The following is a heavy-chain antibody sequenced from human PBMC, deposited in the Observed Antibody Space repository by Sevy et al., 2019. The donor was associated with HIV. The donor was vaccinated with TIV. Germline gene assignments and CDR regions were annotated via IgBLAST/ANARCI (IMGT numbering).Heavy chain of an antibody. CDR3: VRAIGAAWSY. Sequence: GGSLRLSCEASGFTFSSYWMSWVRQAPGKGLEWVANIKEDGSGKYYVESVKGRFTISRDNAKNSVYLQMNSLRAEDAALYYCVRAIGAAWSYWGLGTLVTVSS. CDR2: IKEDGSGK. V-gene: IGHV3-7*01. D-gene: IGHD6-13*01. CDR1: GFTFSSYW. J-gene: IGHJ4*02.